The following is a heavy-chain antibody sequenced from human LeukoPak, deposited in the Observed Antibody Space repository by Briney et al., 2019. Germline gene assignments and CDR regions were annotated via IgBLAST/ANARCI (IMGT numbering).Heavy chain of an antibody. D-gene: IGHD6-13*01. J-gene: IGHJ4*02. V-gene: IGHV3-53*01. Sequence: PGGSLRLSCAASGFTVSSNYMSWVRQAPGKGLEWVSVIYSGGSTYYADSVKGRFTISRDNSKNTLYLQMNSLRAEDTAVYYCARMGSIAAAGIPFDYLGQGTLVTVSS. CDR1: GFTVSSNY. CDR2: IYSGGST. CDR3: ARMGSIAAAGIPFDY.